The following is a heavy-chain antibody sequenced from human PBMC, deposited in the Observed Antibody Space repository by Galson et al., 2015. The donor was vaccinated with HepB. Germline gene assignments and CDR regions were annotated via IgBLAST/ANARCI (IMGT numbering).Heavy chain of an antibody. CDR3: ARGPSDILTGYPILWAFDF. Sequence: TLSLTCTVSGGSISTDGHYWSWIRQHPGKGLEWIGYIYNDGSTYYSASLKSRLTISVDTSKNQFSLKLSSVTAADTAVYYCARGPSDILTGYPILWAFDFWGQGTMVIVSS. CDR2: IYNDGST. D-gene: IGHD3-9*01. V-gene: IGHV4-31*03. CDR1: GGSISTDGHY. J-gene: IGHJ3*01.